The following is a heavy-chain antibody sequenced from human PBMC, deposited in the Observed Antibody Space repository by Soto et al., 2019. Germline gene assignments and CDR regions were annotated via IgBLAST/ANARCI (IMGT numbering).Heavy chain of an antibody. D-gene: IGHD5-18*01. V-gene: IGHV4-4*02. Sequence: SETLSLTCAVSGGSISISNWWSWVRQPPGKGLVWIGEIFHSGDTNYNPSLKSRVTLSVDRSKNQFSLKLTSVTAADTAMYYCARGATTMAPKNWFDPWGQGILVTVSS. CDR1: GGSISISNW. CDR3: ARGATTMAPKNWFDP. CDR2: IFHSGDT. J-gene: IGHJ5*02.